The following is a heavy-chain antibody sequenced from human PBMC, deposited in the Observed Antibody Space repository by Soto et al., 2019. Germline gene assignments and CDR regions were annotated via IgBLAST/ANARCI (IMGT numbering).Heavy chain of an antibody. Sequence: QVQLQQWGAGLLKPSETLSLTCAVYGGSFSGYCWSWIRQPPGKGLEWIWEVDHSGSTNYNPSLTSRVTISVDTSMSRFALRLSSVTAAGTAVYYCARGRKEYSSRWYVDWVQGTLVTVSS. CDR3: ARGRKEYSSRWYVD. CDR1: GGSFSGYC. J-gene: IGHJ4*02. D-gene: IGHD6-13*01. V-gene: IGHV4-34*01. CDR2: VDHSGST.